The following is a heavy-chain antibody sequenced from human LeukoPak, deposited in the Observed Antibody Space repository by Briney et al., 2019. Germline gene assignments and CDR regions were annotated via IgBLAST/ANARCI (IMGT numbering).Heavy chain of an antibody. CDR2: INPNSGGT. CDR3: ASSSPTYYYDSSGEDAFDI. Sequence: GASVKVSCKASGYIFTGYYMHWVRQAPGQGLEWMGWINPNSGGTNYAQKFQGRVTMTRDTSISTAYMELSRLRSDDTAVYYCASSSPTYYYDSSGEDAFDIWGQGTMVTVSS. CDR1: GYIFTGYY. D-gene: IGHD3-22*01. V-gene: IGHV1-2*02. J-gene: IGHJ3*02.